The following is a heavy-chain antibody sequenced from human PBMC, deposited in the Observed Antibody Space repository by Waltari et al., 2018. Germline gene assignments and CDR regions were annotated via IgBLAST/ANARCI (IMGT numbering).Heavy chain of an antibody. CDR2: ITHDGTEK. D-gene: IGHD1-26*01. CDR1: GFMFSNHW. CDR3: VREPYSGSYHYDY. Sequence: EVQLVESGGDLVQPGGSLRPSCAASGFMFSNHWMSWVRQTPGKGLEWVANITHDGTEKYHVGSVRDRFTISRDNTKNSLYLQMNNLRVEDTAVYYCVREPYSGSYHYDYWGQGTLVTVSS. J-gene: IGHJ4*02. V-gene: IGHV3-7*01.